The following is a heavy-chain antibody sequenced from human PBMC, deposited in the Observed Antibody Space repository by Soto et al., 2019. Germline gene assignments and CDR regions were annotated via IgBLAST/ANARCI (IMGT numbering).Heavy chain of an antibody. CDR3: AHGIAAAGPGEDWFDP. CDR1: GFSLSTSGVG. Sequence: ESGPTLVNPTHTLTLTCTFSGFSLSTSGVGVGWIRQPPGKALEWLALIYWDDDKRYSPSLKSRLTITKDTSKNQVVLTMTNMDPVDTATYYCAHGIAAAGPGEDWFDPWGQGTLVTVSS. CDR2: IYWDDDK. V-gene: IGHV2-5*02. J-gene: IGHJ5*02. D-gene: IGHD6-13*01.